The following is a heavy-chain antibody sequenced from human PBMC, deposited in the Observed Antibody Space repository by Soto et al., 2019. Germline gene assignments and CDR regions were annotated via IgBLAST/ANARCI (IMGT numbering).Heavy chain of an antibody. CDR3: AAGDFWSGYYKYAFDI. CDR2: IVVGSGNT. CDR1: GFTFTSSA. J-gene: IGHJ3*02. D-gene: IGHD3-3*01. Sequence: SVKVSCKASGFTFTSSAVQWVRQARGQRLEWIGWIVVGSGNTNYAQKFQERVTITRDMSTSTAYMELSSLRSEDTAVYYCAAGDFWSGYYKYAFDIWGQGTMVTVSS. V-gene: IGHV1-58*01.